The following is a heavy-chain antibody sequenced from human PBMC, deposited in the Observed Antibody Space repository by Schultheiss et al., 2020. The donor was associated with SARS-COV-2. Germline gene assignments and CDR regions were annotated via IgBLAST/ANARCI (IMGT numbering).Heavy chain of an antibody. CDR2: IKSKTDGGTT. Sequence: GGSLRLSCAASGFTFSNAWMSWVRQAPGKGLEWVGRIKSKTDGGTTDYAAPVKGRFTISRDDSKNTLYLQMNSLKTEDTAVYYCTTVGGDYSYYYYYGMDVWGRGTTVTVSS. D-gene: IGHD2-21*02. J-gene: IGHJ6*02. V-gene: IGHV3-15*01. CDR1: GFTFSNAW. CDR3: TTVGGDYSYYYYYGMDV.